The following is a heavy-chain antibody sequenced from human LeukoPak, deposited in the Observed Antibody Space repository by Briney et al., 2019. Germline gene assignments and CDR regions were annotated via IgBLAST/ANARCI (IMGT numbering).Heavy chain of an antibody. CDR3: ARVGGVVTANFDY. V-gene: IGHV4-38-2*02. CDR2: IYHSGST. J-gene: IGHJ4*02. CDR1: GYSISSGYY. Sequence: SETLSLTCTVSGYSISSGYYWGWIRQPPGKGLDWIGSIYHSGSTYYNPSLKSRVTISVDTSKNQFSLKLSSVTAADTAVYYCARVGGVVTANFDYWGQGTLVTVSS. D-gene: IGHD2-21*02.